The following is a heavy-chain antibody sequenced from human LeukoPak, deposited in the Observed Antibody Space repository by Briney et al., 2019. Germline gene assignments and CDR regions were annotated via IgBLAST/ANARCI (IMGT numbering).Heavy chain of an antibody. D-gene: IGHD3-10*01. CDR2: INPNSGGT. CDR1: AYTFTGYY. CDR3: ARSRTGSGFLFDY. J-gene: IGHJ4*02. V-gene: IGHV1-2*02. Sequence: ASVKVSCKASAYTFTGYYMHWVRQAPGQGLEWVGWINPNSGGTNYAQKFQGRVTMTRDTSISTAYMELSRLRSDDTAVYYCARSRTGSGFLFDYWGQGTLITVSS.